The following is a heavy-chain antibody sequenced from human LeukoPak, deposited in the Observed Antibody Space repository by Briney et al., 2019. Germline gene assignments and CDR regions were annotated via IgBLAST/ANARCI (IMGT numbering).Heavy chain of an antibody. V-gene: IGHV3-53*01. D-gene: IGHD1-26*01. CDR3: ASNIVGAPEFDY. J-gene: IGHJ4*02. CDR1: GFTVSSNY. Sequence: PGGSLRLSCAASGFTVSSNYMSWVRQAPGKGLEWVSVIYSGGSTYYADSVKGRFTISRDNSKNTLYLQMNSLRAEDTAVYYCASNIVGAPEFDYWGQGTPVTVSS. CDR2: IYSGGST.